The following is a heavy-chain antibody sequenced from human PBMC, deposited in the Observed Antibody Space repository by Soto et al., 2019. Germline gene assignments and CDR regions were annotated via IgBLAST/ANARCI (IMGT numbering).Heavy chain of an antibody. CDR3: YGGNSYYFDY. CDR2: IYYSGST. D-gene: IGHD4-17*01. Sequence: SETLSLTCTVSGGSISSSSYYWGWIRQPPGKGLEWIGSIYYSGSTYYNPSLKSRVTISVDTSKNQFSLKLSSVTAADTAVYSCYGGNSYYFDYWGQGTLVTVSS. J-gene: IGHJ4*02. V-gene: IGHV4-39*01. CDR1: GGSISSSSYY.